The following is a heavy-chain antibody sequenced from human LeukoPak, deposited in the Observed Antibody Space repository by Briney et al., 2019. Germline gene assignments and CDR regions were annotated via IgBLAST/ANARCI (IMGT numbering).Heavy chain of an antibody. D-gene: IGHD1-14*01. CDR3: AHMDRLGEFDP. J-gene: IGHJ5*02. Sequence: SGPTLVKPTQTLTLTCTFSGFSLSTSGVGVGWIRQPPGKALEWLALIYWNADKRYSPSLKSRLTITKDTSKIQVVLTMTNMDPVDTATYYCAHMDRLGEFDPWGQGTLVTVSS. CDR1: GFSLSTSGVG. CDR2: IYWNADK. V-gene: IGHV2-5*01.